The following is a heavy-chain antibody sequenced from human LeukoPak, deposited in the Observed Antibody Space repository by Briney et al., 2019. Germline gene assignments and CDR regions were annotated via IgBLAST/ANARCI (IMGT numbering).Heavy chain of an antibody. CDR2: MFYTGST. CDR3: ARDRWLGY. CDR1: GGSISSGGYY. V-gene: IGHV4-31*03. D-gene: IGHD5-12*01. Sequence: PSETLSLTCTVSGGSISSGGYYWNWIRQHPGKGLEWIGYMFYTGSTYYNPSLKSRVTISVDTSKNQFSLKLASVTTADTAVYYCARDRWLGYWGQGTLVTVSS. J-gene: IGHJ4*02.